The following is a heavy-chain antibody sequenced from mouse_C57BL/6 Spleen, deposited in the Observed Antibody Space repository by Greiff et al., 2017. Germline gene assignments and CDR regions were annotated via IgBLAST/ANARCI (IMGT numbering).Heavy chain of an antibody. J-gene: IGHJ4*01. Sequence: EVQLQQSGPELVKPGASVKMSCKASGYTFTDYNMHWVKQSHGKSLEWIGYINPNNGGTSYNQKFKGKATLTVNKSSSTAYMELRSLTSEDSAVYYCARREGYYGYGGYAMDYWGQGTSVTVSS. V-gene: IGHV1-22*01. D-gene: IGHD2-2*01. CDR2: INPNNGGT. CDR3: ARREGYYGYGGYAMDY. CDR1: GYTFTDYN.